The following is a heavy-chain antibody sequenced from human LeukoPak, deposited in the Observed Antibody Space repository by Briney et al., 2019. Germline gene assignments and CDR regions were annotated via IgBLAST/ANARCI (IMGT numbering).Heavy chain of an antibody. CDR2: ITKDSSTI. J-gene: IGHJ4*02. V-gene: IGHV3-48*04. CDR3: XXVXGSWCLDY. Sequence: PGGSLRLSCAASGFTFSSYTMNWVRQAPGKGLEWISYITKDSSTIDSADSLKGRITVSRDNAKNSLYLQMDSLRVEDTAMYYCXXVXGSWCLDYWGQGTLVTVSS. D-gene: IGHD6-13*01. CDR1: GFTFSSYT.